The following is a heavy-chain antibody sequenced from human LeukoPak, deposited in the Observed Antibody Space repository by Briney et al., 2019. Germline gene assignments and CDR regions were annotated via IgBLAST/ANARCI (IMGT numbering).Heavy chain of an antibody. CDR3: ARVSSSWYQDWYFDL. CDR2: IYYSGST. J-gene: IGHJ2*01. D-gene: IGHD6-13*01. CDR1: GGSISSSSYY. Sequence: PSETLSLTCTVSGGSISSSSYYWGWIRQPPGKGLEWIGSIYYSGSTYYNPSLKSRVTISVDTSKNQFSLKLSSVTAADTAVYYCARVSSSWYQDWYFDLWGRGTVVTVSS. V-gene: IGHV4-39*07.